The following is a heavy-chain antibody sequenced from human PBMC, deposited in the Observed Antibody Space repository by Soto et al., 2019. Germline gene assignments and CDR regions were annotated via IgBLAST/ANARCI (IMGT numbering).Heavy chain of an antibody. CDR1: GFTFSSYA. Sequence: GGSLRLSCAASGFTFSSYAMSWVRQAPGKGLEWVSAISGSGGSTYYANSVKGRFTISRDNSKNTLYLQMNSLRAEDTAVYYCAKDPESSSWLSAFDIWGQGTMVTVSS. J-gene: IGHJ3*02. V-gene: IGHV3-23*01. CDR3: AKDPESSSWLSAFDI. CDR2: ISGSGGST. D-gene: IGHD6-13*01.